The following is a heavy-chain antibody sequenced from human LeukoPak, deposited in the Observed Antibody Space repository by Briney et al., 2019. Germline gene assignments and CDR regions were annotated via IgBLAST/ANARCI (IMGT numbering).Heavy chain of an antibody. CDR2: IYSGGST. CDR1: GFTVSSNY. CDR3: ASPESLDY. Sequence: GGSLGLSCAASGFTVSSNYMSWVRQAPGKGLEWVSVIYSGGSTYYADSVKGRFTISRDNSKNTLYLQMNSLRAEDTAVYYCASPESLDYWGQGTLVTVSS. J-gene: IGHJ4*02. V-gene: IGHV3-53*01.